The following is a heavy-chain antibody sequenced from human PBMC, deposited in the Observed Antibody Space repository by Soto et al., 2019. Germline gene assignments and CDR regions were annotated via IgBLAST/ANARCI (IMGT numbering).Heavy chain of an antibody. CDR2: IYYDGSNR. V-gene: IGHV3-33*01. Sequence: GGSLRLSCAASGFTFGTYAMHWVRQAPGKGLEWVAVIYYDGSNRYYGDAVKGRFTISRDNSKSTLYLQMSSLRAEDTAVYYCARAFCTNGVCYYFFDYWGHGTLVTVTS. J-gene: IGHJ4*01. D-gene: IGHD2-8*01. CDR1: GFTFGTYA. CDR3: ARAFCTNGVCYYFFDY.